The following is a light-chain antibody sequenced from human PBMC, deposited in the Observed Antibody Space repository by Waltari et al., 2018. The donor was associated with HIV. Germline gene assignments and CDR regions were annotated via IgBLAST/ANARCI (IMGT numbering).Light chain of an antibody. V-gene: IGLV1-51*01. CDR2: EKK. J-gene: IGLJ2*01. CDR1: SSNIGNNY. CDR3: GTWDGSLGSGV. Sequence: QSVLTQPPSVSAAPGQKVTISCSGSSSNIGNNYVSWYQQFPGAAPKLLIYEKKKRPSGRPDRFSGSKSGTSATLGVTGLQTGDEADYYCGTWDGSLGSGVFGGGTKLTVL.